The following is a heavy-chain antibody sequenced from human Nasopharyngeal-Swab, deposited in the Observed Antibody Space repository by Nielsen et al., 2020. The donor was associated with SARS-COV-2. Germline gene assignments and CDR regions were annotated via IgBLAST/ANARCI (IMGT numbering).Heavy chain of an antibody. V-gene: IGHV3-23*01. CDR3: ARDKEHGYFDY. CDR2: ISNTGGTT. CDR1: GFTFSSYA. Sequence: GESLKISCAASGFTFSSYAMSWVRQAPGKGLEWVSAISNTGGTTYYADSVKGRFTISRDNSKNTLYLQMNSLRDEDTAVYYCARDKEHGYFDYWGQGTLVTVSS. J-gene: IGHJ4*02. D-gene: IGHD1/OR15-1a*01.